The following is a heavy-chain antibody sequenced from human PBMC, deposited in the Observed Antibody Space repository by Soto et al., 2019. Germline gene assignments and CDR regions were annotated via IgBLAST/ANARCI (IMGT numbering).Heavy chain of an antibody. CDR2: IDPSDSYT. Sequence: GESLKISCKGSGYSFTSYWISWVRQMPGKGLEWMGRIDPSDSYTNYSPSFQGHVTISANKYISTAYLQWSRLKASDTAMYYRAKHAIAVARTSDAFDIWGQGTMVTVSS. V-gene: IGHV5-10-1*01. CDR1: GYSFTSYW. J-gene: IGHJ3*02. D-gene: IGHD6-19*01. CDR3: AKHAIAVARTSDAFDI.